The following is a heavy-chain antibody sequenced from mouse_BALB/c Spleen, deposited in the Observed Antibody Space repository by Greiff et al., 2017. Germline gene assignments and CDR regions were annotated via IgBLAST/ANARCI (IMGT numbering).Heavy chain of an antibody. J-gene: IGHJ3*01. V-gene: IGHV5-9-4*01. CDR3: ARDDEFAY. CDR2: ISSGGSYT. CDR1: GFTFSSYA. Sequence: EVKLMESGGGLVKPGGSLKLSCAASGFTFSSYAMSWIRQSPEKRLEWVAEISSGGSYTYYPDTVTGRFTISRDNAKNTLYLEMSSLRSEDTAMYYCARDDEFAYWGQGTLVTVSA.